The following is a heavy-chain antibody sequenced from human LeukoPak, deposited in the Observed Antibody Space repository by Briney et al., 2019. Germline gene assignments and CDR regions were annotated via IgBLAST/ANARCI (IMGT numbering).Heavy chain of an antibody. CDR3: ARDEGSSFDYYYYYGMDV. Sequence: PGRSLRLSCAASGFTFSSYAMHWVRQAPGKGLEWVAVISYDGSNKYYADSVKGRFTIFRDNSKNTLYLQMNSLRAEDTAVYYCARDEGSSFDYYYYYGMDVWGQGTTVTVSS. V-gene: IGHV3-30-3*01. D-gene: IGHD6-13*01. CDR1: GFTFSSYA. J-gene: IGHJ6*02. CDR2: ISYDGSNK.